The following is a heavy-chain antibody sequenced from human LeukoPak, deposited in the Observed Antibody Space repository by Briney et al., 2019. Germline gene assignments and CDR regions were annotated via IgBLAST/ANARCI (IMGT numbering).Heavy chain of an antibody. Sequence: GSLRLSCAASGFTFSSYGMSWIRQPPGKGLEWIGEINHSGSTNYNPSLKSRVTISVDTSKNQFSLKLSSVTAADTAVYYCARGQNYCSGGSCELCWFDPWGQGTLVTVSS. CDR1: GFTFSSYG. J-gene: IGHJ5*02. CDR3: ARGQNYCSGGSCELCWFDP. D-gene: IGHD2-15*01. V-gene: IGHV4-34*01. CDR2: INHSGST.